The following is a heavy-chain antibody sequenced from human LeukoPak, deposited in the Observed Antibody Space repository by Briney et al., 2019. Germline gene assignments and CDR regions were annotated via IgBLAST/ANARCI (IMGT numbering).Heavy chain of an antibody. D-gene: IGHD2-8*01. V-gene: IGHV1-2*02. CDR1: GYTFTGYY. CDR3: ASQGYCTNGVCPTIIYNWFDP. J-gene: IGHJ5*02. CDR2: INPNSGGT. Sequence: ASVKLSCKASGYTFTGYYMHWVRQAPGQGLEWMGWINPNSGGTNYSQKFQGRVTMTRDTSISTAYMELSRLRSDDTAVYYCASQGYCTNGVCPTIIYNWFDPWGQGTLVTVSS.